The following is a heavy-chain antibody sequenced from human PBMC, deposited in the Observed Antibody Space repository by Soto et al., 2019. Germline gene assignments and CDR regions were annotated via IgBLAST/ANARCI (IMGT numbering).Heavy chain of an antibody. CDR1: GYTFSDYY. J-gene: IGHJ4*02. CDR2: INPNSGGT. V-gene: IGHV1-2*02. Sequence: ASVKVSCKASGYTFSDYYIHWVRQAPGQGLEWMGWINPNSGGTKYAPKFRGGVTMTRDASITTAYMELSRLRSGDTAVYYCAREPATAKPEGVDFWGQGTLVTVSS. D-gene: IGHD1-1*01. CDR3: AREPATAKPEGVDF.